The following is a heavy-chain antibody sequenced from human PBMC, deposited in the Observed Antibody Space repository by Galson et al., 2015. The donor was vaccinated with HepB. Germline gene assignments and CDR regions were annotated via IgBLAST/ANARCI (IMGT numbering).Heavy chain of an antibody. CDR2: INPNSGGT. D-gene: IGHD2-2*01. CDR1: GYTFTDYY. V-gene: IGHV1-2*02. CDR3: ARDPSEGDCSRTSCYGYYYYMDV. J-gene: IGHJ6*03. Sequence: SVKVSCKASGYTFTDYYMYWVRQAPGQGLEWMGWINPNSGGTDYAQNFQGRVTMTRDTSISTAYMELSRLRSDDTAVYYCARDPSEGDCSRTSCYGYYYYMDVWGKGTTVTVSS.